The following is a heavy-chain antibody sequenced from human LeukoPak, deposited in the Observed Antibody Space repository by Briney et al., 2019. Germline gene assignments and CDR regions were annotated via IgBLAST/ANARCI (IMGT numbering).Heavy chain of an antibody. CDR3: ARDPRMYYFDY. CDR2: INPNSGGT. CDR1: GYTFTSYD. Sequence: ASVKVSCKASGYTFTSYDINWVRQAPGQGLEWMGWINPNSGGTNYAQKFQGRVTMTRDTSISTAYMELSRLRSDDTAVYYCARDPRMYYFDYWGQGTLVTVSS. V-gene: IGHV1-2*02. J-gene: IGHJ4*02. D-gene: IGHD2-8*01.